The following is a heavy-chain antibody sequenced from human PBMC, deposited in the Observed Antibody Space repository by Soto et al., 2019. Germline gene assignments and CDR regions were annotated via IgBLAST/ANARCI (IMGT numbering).Heavy chain of an antibody. J-gene: IGHJ4*02. Sequence: GGSLRLSCAASGLTFTNYAMSWVRQAPGKGLEWVSDISVSGGSTYYADSVKGRFTMSRDNSKNTLYLQMNSLRAEDTAVYYCAKSAGGAVASTYFDYWGQGTLVTVSS. V-gene: IGHV3-23*01. D-gene: IGHD6-19*01. CDR3: AKSAGGAVASTYFDY. CDR1: GLTFTNYA. CDR2: ISVSGGST.